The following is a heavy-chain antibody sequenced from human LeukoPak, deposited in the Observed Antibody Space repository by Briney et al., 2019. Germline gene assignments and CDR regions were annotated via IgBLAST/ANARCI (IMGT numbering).Heavy chain of an antibody. CDR3: ARTWVTMVRGVIRGGPNWFDP. D-gene: IGHD3-10*01. V-gene: IGHV1-2*06. CDR1: GYTFTGYY. J-gene: IGHJ5*02. CDR2: INPNSGGT. Sequence: ASVKVSCKASGYTFTGYYMHWVRRAPGQGLEWMGRINPNSGGTNYAQKFQGRVTMTRDTSISTAYMELSRLRSDDTAVYYCARTWVTMVRGVIRGGPNWFDPWGQGTLVTVSS.